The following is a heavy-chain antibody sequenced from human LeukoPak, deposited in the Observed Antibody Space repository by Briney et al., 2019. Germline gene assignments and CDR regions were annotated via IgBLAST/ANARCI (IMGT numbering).Heavy chain of an antibody. D-gene: IGHD6-6*01. CDR2: INPNGGDT. V-gene: IGHV1-2*06. J-gene: IGHJ6*03. CDR1: GYTFTGYY. Sequence: ASVKVSCKASGYTFTGYYMHWVRQAPGQGLEWMGRINPNGGDTNYAQKFQGMVTMTRDTSISTAYMELSRLRSDDTAVYYCASLSLSGDSSSSVGYYYYYYMDVWGKGTTVTVSS. CDR3: ASLSLSGDSSSSVGYYYYYYMDV.